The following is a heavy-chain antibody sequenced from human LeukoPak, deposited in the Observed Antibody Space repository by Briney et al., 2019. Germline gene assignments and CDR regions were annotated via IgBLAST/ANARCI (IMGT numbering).Heavy chain of an antibody. CDR3: ARGSSSWYGDQFDY. Sequence: ASVKVSCKASGYTFTSYYMHWVRQAPGQGLGWMGWINPNSGGTNYAQKFQGRVTMTRDTSISTAYMELSRLRSDDTAVYYCARGSSSWYGDQFDYWGQGTLVTVSS. D-gene: IGHD6-13*01. CDR1: GYTFTSYY. CDR2: INPNSGGT. V-gene: IGHV1-2*02. J-gene: IGHJ4*02.